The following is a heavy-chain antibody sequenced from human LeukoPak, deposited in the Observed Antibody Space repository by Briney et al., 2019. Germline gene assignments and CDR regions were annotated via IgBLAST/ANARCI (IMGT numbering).Heavy chain of an antibody. J-gene: IGHJ2*01. CDR1: VYTFTSYY. Sequence: ASVKVSCKASVYTFTSYYMHWVRQGPGQGLEWMGIINPSGGSTSYAQKFQGRVTMTRDTSTNTVYMELSSLRSEDTAVFYCVRGASSIAALNPFWYFDLWGRGTLVTVSS. V-gene: IGHV1-46*01. CDR3: VRGASSIAALNPFWYFDL. CDR2: INPSGGST. D-gene: IGHD6-6*01.